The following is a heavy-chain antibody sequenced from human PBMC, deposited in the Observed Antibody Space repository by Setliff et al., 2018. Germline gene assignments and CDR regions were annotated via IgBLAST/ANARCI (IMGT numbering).Heavy chain of an antibody. J-gene: IGHJ6*03. CDR3: AREQWLDPPGYYYMDV. CDR1: GGSFSGYY. V-gene: IGHV4-34*12. CDR2: IIHSGST. Sequence: SETLSLTCAVYGGSFSGYYWSWIRQPPGKRLEWIGDIIHSGSTNYNPSLKSRVTISMDTSKNQFSLKVSSVTAADMAVYYCAREQWLDPPGYYYMDVWAKGTTVTVSS. D-gene: IGHD6-19*01.